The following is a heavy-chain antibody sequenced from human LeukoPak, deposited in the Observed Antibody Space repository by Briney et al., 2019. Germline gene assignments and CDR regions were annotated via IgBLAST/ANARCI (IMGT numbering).Heavy chain of an antibody. Sequence: GGSLRLSCSASGFIFSPYAMHWVRQAPGKGLEYVSSISSEGKTTYYADSVKGRFTISRDNSKDTLYLQMSSLRAEDTAVYYCARLGATDYWGQGTLVTVSS. CDR2: ISSEGKTT. J-gene: IGHJ4*02. D-gene: IGHD1-26*01. V-gene: IGHV3-64D*06. CDR3: ARLGATDY. CDR1: GFIFSPYA.